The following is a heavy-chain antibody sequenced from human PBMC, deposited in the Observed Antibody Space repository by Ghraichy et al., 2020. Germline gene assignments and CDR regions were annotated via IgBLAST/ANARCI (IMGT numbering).Heavy chain of an antibody. Sequence: GGSLRLSCAASGFSFSSYTMNWVRQAPGKGLEWVSYISRSSTSIYYADSVKGRFTISRDNGKNSLYLQVNSLRDEDTAVYYCARSYCSGGTCYGLFDYWGQGTLVTVSS. D-gene: IGHD2-15*01. CDR3: ARSYCSGGTCYGLFDY. J-gene: IGHJ4*02. CDR1: GFSFSSYT. V-gene: IGHV3-48*02. CDR2: ISRSSTSI.